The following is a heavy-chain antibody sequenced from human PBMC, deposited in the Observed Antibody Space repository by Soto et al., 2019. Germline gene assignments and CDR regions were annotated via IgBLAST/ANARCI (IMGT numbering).Heavy chain of an antibody. J-gene: IGHJ6*03. Sequence: QVQLVQSGAEVKKPGASVKVSCKASGYTFTSYGISWVRHAPGQGLAGIGWISAYNGNTNYAEQLQGRVTMTKDTGTRKAKGELRSLKADDTAVYYGARGHPSVGGRAAMPQTYYDYYMEVRGKGTTVTGSS. CDR1: GYTFTSYG. V-gene: IGHV1-18*01. CDR2: ISAYNGNT. D-gene: IGHD2-2*01. CDR3: ARGHPSVGGRAAMPQTYYDYYMEV.